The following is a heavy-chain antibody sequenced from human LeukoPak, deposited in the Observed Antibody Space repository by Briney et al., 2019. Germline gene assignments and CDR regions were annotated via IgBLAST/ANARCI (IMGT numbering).Heavy chain of an antibody. V-gene: IGHV4-4*07. D-gene: IGHD6-13*01. CDR3: ARDWGYSSRWPLPAPGWFDP. J-gene: IGHJ5*02. CDR1: GDSISSYY. Sequence: PSETLSLTCTVSGDSISSYYWSWIRQPAGKGLEWIGRIYTSGSTNYNPSLKSRVTMSVDTSKNQFSLKLSSVTAADTAVYYCARDWGYSSRWPLPAPGWFDPWGQGTLVTVSS. CDR2: IYTSGST.